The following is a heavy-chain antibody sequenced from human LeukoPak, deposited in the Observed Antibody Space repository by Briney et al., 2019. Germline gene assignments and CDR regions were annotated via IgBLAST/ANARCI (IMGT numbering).Heavy chain of an antibody. D-gene: IGHD3-10*01. V-gene: IGHV4-34*01. CDR1: GGSFSGYY. Sequence: KASETLSLTCAVYGGSFSGYYWSWIRQPPGKGLVWIGEINHSGSTNYNPSLKSRVTISVDTSKNQFSLKLSSVTAADTAVYYCARALPGSGSYYLKYWGQGTLVTVSS. CDR3: ARALPGSGSYYLKY. CDR2: INHSGST. J-gene: IGHJ4*02.